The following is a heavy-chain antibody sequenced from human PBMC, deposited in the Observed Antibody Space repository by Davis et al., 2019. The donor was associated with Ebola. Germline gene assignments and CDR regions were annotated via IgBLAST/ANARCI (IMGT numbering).Heavy chain of an antibody. CDR1: GFTFSSYW. D-gene: IGHD3-3*01. V-gene: IGHV3-7*03. Sequence: GESLKISCAASGFTFSSYWMSWVRQAPGKGLEWVANIKQDGSDKNYVDSVKGRFTISRDNAKKSLYLQMNSLRVEDTAVYFCVRDKYYQLEPTYYTLDYWGQGTLVTVSS. J-gene: IGHJ4*02. CDR2: IKQDGSDK. CDR3: VRDKYYQLEPTYYTLDY.